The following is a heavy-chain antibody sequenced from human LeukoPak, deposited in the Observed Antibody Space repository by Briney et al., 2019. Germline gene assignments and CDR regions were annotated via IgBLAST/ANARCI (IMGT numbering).Heavy chain of an antibody. CDR3: GRERVVPAATFY. Sequence: PGGSLRLSCAASGFTFSSFWMSGVRQAPGGGVEWVAYIIQLGNEKNYVASVNGRFTSSRNNVDDSLFLELNSLRVEDTAVYYCGRERVVPAATFYWGQGALVTVSS. D-gene: IGHD2-2*01. J-gene: IGHJ4*02. CDR2: IIQLGNEK. V-gene: IGHV3-7*01. CDR1: GFTFSSFW.